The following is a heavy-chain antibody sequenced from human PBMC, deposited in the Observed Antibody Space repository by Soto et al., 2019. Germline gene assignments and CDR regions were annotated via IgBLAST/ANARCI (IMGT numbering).Heavy chain of an antibody. Sequence: QVQLQESGPGLVKPSETLSLTCTVSGGSVSSGSYYWSWIRQPPGKGLEWIGYIYYSGSTNYNPSLKRRVTISVDTSKNQFSLKLSSVTAADTAVYYCARLPGYRNYYYGMDVWGQGTTVTVSS. CDR2: IYYSGST. CDR3: ARLPGYRNYYYGMDV. D-gene: IGHD3-9*01. CDR1: GGSVSSGSYY. V-gene: IGHV4-61*01. J-gene: IGHJ6*02.